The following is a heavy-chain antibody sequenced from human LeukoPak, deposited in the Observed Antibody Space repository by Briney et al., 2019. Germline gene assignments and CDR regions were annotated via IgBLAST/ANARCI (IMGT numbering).Heavy chain of an antibody. V-gene: IGHV3-30-3*01. CDR1: GFTFSSYA. CDR3: ARGTMVRGVITPFDY. D-gene: IGHD3-10*01. CDR2: ISYDGSNK. Sequence: SGGSLRLSCAASGFTFSSYAMHWVRQAPGKGLEWVAVISYDGSNKYYADSVKGRFTISRDNSKNTLYLQMNSLRAEDTAVYYCARGTMVRGVITPFDYWGQGTLVTVSS. J-gene: IGHJ4*02.